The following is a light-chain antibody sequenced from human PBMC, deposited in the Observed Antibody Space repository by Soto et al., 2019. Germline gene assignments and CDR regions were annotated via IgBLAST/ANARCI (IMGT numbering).Light chain of an antibody. V-gene: IGKV4-1*01. CDR3: QQYYSTPLT. Sequence: DIVMTQSPVSLAVSLGERATVNCRSSQSVLYSSNNRNYLAWYQQKPGQPPKLLIYWASTRESGVPDRFSGSGSGTDFTLTISSLQAEDVGVYYCQQYYSTPLTFGGGTKVQIK. J-gene: IGKJ4*01. CDR2: WAS. CDR1: QSVLYSSNNRNY.